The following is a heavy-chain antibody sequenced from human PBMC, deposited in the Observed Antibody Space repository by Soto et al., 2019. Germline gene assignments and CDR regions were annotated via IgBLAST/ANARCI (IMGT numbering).Heavy chain of an antibody. D-gene: IGHD2-15*01. J-gene: IGHJ4*02. Sequence: QVQLVQSGADVKKPGSSVKVSCKASGGTFSTYTISWVRQAPGQGLEWLGGFVLGTTAYAQKFQGRLTITADESTSTAYMELSNLRSEDTAVYYCTRPRYCSGGRCNNNFDYWGQGTLVTVSS. CDR3: TRPRYCSGGRCNNNFDY. CDR1: GGTFSTYT. CDR2: FVLGTT. V-gene: IGHV1-69*12.